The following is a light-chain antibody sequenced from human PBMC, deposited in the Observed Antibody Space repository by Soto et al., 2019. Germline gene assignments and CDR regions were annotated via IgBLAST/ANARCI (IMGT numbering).Light chain of an antibody. Sequence: DIQMTQSPSSVSASVGDRVTITCRGSQGISNWLAWYQQQPGKAPKLLIYGASSLQSGVPSRFSGGGSGTHFTLIISSLQPEDFATYYCQQTNTFLPLTFGGGTKVEI. CDR1: QGISNW. V-gene: IGKV1-12*01. CDR3: QQTNTFLPLT. J-gene: IGKJ4*01. CDR2: GAS.